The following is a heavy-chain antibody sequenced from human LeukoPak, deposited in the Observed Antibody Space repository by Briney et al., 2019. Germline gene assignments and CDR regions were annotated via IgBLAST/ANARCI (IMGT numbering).Heavy chain of an antibody. V-gene: IGHV1-46*01. Sequence: ASVKVSCKASGYTFTGYYMHWVRQAPGQGLEWMGIINSSGGSTRYAQKFQGRVTMTRDMSTSTVYMELSSLRSEDTAVYYCARGAYYDSSGYFWCFFNYWGQGTLVTVSS. CDR2: INSSGGST. J-gene: IGHJ4*02. CDR1: GYTFTGYY. CDR3: ARGAYYDSSGYFWCFFNY. D-gene: IGHD3-22*01.